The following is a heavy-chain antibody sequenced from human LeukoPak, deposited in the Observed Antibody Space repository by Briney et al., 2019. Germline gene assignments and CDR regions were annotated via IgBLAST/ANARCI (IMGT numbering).Heavy chain of an antibody. Sequence: GGSLRLSCAASGFTFSSYAMSWVRQAPGKGLEWVSAISGSGGSTYYADSVKGRFTISRDNSKNTLYLQMNSLRAEDTAVYYCANQYYDFWSGMGYWGQGTLVTVSS. CDR2: ISGSGGST. CDR1: GFTFSSYA. J-gene: IGHJ4*02. V-gene: IGHV3-23*01. CDR3: ANQYYDFWSGMGY. D-gene: IGHD3-3*01.